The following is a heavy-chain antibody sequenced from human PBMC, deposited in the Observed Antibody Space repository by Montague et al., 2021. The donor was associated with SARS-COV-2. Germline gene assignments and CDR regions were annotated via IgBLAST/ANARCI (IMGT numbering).Heavy chain of an antibody. CDR3: ASPTYYYDSSGSDAFDI. CDR2: IYYSGST. D-gene: IGHD3-22*01. CDR1: GGSLSSSSYY. J-gene: IGHJ3*02. V-gene: IGHV4-39*01. Sequence: SETLSLTCPVYGGSLSSSSYYWGGIRQPPGKGLTWIGSIYYSGSTYYNPFLKSRVTISVDTSKNQFSLKLSSVTAADTAVYYCASPTYYYDSSGSDAFDIWGQGTMVTVSS.